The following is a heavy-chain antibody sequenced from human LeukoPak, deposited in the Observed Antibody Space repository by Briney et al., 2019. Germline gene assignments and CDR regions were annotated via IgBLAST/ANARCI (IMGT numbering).Heavy chain of an antibody. Sequence: PGGSLRLSCAASGFTFSSYWMHWVRQAPGKGLERVSDISGSGESTHYADSVKGRFTISRDNSKSTLYLQMSSLRGEDTAVYYCAKGAHSSGWLSHDYWGQGTLVTVSS. J-gene: IGHJ4*02. CDR1: GFTFSSYW. CDR3: AKGAHSSGWLSHDY. D-gene: IGHD6-19*01. V-gene: IGHV3-23*01. CDR2: ISGSGEST.